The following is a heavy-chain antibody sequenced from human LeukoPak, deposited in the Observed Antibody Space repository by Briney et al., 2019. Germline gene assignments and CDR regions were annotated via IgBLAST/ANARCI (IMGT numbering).Heavy chain of an antibody. D-gene: IGHD2-2*01. J-gene: IGHJ4*02. V-gene: IGHV3-21*01. CDR3: ATRYCTSTNCYAFDY. Sequence: GGSLRLSCIASGFTFNTYSMNWVRQTPEKGLEWVASISSSSAHTSYADSVKGRFTISRDNAKNSLYLQMNSLRGDDTAVYYCATRYCTSTNCYAFDYWGQGTLVTVSS. CDR2: ISSSSAHT. CDR1: GFTFNTYS.